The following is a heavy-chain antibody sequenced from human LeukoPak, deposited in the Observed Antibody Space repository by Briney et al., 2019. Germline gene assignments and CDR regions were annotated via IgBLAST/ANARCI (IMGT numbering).Heavy chain of an antibody. CDR1: GYTFTSYG. V-gene: IGHV1-18*01. D-gene: IGHD3-10*01. J-gene: IGHJ6*03. CDR3: ARSLWFGESYYMDV. CDR2: ISAYNGNT. Sequence: ASVKVTCKASGYTFTSYGISWVRQAPGQGLEWMGWISAYNGNTNYAQKLQGRVTMTTDTSTSTAYMELRSLRSDDTAVYYCARSLWFGESYYMDVWGKGTTVTVSS.